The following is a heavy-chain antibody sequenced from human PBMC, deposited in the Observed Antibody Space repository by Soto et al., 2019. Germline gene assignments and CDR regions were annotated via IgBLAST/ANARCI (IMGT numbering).Heavy chain of an antibody. CDR2: VSNDGSNK. Sequence: QVQLVESGGGVVQPGESLRLSCAASEFTFSRYAMHWVRQAQGKGLEWVAVVSNDGSNKYYADSVKGRFTISRDNSKKTLNLQMNSLRAEDTAVYYCAKDQSTNSRSYHALDVWGQGTTVTVSS. V-gene: IGHV3-30*18. J-gene: IGHJ6*02. CDR3: AKDQSTNSRSYHALDV. CDR1: EFTFSRYA. D-gene: IGHD2-8*01.